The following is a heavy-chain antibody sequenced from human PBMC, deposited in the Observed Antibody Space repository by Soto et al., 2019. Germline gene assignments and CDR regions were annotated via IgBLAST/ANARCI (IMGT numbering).Heavy chain of an antibody. CDR3: ARAVAVPADFDY. J-gene: IGHJ4*02. D-gene: IGHD6-19*01. CDR2: INAGNGNT. CDR1: GYTFTGYA. Sequence: GASVKVSCEACGYTFTGYAMHWVRQAPGQRLEWMGWINAGNGNTKYSQKFQGRVTITRDTSASTAYMELSSLRSEDTAVYYCARAVAVPADFDYWGQGTLVTVSS. V-gene: IGHV1-3*01.